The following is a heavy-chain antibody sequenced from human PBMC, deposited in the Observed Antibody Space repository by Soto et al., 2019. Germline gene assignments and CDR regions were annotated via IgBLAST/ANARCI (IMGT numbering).Heavy chain of an antibody. V-gene: IGHV4-59*01. CDR2: IYYSGST. CDR3: ASLLATFDY. D-gene: IGHD2-8*02. CDR1: GASISSYY. J-gene: IGHJ4*02. Sequence: SETLSLTCTVSGASISSYYWSWIRQPPGKGLEWIGYIYYSGSTNYNPSLKSRVTISVDTSKNQFSLKLSSVTAADKAVYYCASLLATFDYWGQGTLVTVSS.